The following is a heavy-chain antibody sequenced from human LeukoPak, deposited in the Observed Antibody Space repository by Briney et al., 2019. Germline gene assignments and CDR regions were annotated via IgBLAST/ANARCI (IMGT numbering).Heavy chain of an antibody. V-gene: IGHV1-2*02. CDR1: GYTFIDYY. J-gene: IGHJ4*02. D-gene: IGHD3-10*01. CDR2: INPNSGGT. Sequence: ASVKVSCKASGYTFIDYYILWVRHAPGQGLEWIGWINPNSGGTNHGQKFQGTVTMTRGTSISTAYRELSRLISDETAVYYCARIRYYYGSGSYSLGYWGQATLVTDCS. CDR3: ARIRYYYGSGSYSLGY.